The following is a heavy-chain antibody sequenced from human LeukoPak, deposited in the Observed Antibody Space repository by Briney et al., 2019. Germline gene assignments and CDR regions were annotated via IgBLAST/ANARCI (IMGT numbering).Heavy chain of an antibody. Sequence: PSETLSLTCAVSGGSISSSNWWSWVRQPPGKGLEWIGEIYHSGSTNYNPSLKSRVTISVDKSKNQFSLKLSSVTAADTVVYYCASRLTTEGWLNDYWGQGTLVTVSS. V-gene: IGHV4-4*02. CDR3: ASRLTTEGWLNDY. J-gene: IGHJ4*02. D-gene: IGHD4-17*01. CDR2: IYHSGST. CDR1: GGSISSSNW.